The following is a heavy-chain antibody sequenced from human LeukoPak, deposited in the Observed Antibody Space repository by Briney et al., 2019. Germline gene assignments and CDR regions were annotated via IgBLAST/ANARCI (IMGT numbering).Heavy chain of an antibody. D-gene: IGHD6-13*01. CDR3: ARDLVAAAVMPPHRHGNPDY. CDR2: MNPNSGGT. J-gene: IGHJ4*02. CDR1: GYTFTGYY. V-gene: IGHV1-2*02. Sequence: ASVKVSCKASGYTFTGYYMHWVRQAPGHALEWLGWMNPNSGGTNYAQKFQGRVTMTRDTSISTAYMELSRLRSDDTAVYYCARDLVAAAVMPPHRHGNPDYWGQGTLVTVSS.